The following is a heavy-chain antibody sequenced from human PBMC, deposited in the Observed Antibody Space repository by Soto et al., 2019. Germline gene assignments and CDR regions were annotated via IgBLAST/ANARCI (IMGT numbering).Heavy chain of an antibody. CDR1: GFTFSNYG. Sequence: LRLSCAASGFTFSNYGMHWVRQAPGKGLEWVAAISYEGGNEYYEDSVKGRFTISRDNSKNTLYLQMSSLRAEETAVYYCAKDVKWGEGHYGMDVWGQGTTVTVS. V-gene: IGHV3-30*18. CDR3: AKDVKWGEGHYGMDV. J-gene: IGHJ6*02. CDR2: ISYEGGNE. D-gene: IGHD7-27*01.